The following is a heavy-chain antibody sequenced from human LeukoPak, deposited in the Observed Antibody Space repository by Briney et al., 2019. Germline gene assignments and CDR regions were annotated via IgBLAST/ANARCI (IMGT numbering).Heavy chain of an antibody. CDR3: TSCHRGWGSDYWYCDL. D-gene: IGHD3-16*01. V-gene: IGHV6-1*01. J-gene: IGHJ2*01. CDR1: GDNAFR. CDR2: TYYKSKWYY. Sequence: QTLSLTSAISGDNAFRNWIRQSPWRGLEWLGRTYYKSKWYYDYAESVRSRITVNPDTSNNQFSLHLNSVTPEDTAVYSCTSCHRGWGSDYWYCDLWGRGTLVTV.